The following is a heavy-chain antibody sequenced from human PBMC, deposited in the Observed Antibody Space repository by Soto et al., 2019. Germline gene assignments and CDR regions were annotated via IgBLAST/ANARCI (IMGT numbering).Heavy chain of an antibody. CDR1: GGSISSGGYS. Sequence: QLQLQESGSGLVKPSQTLSLTCAVSGGSISSGGYSWSWIRQPPGKGLEWIGYIYHSGSTYYNPSLKSRVTISVDRSKNQFSLKLSSVTAADTAVYYCARGGGTGTVEYAFDIWGQGTMVTVSS. V-gene: IGHV4-30-2*01. CDR2: IYHSGST. J-gene: IGHJ3*02. D-gene: IGHD1-7*01. CDR3: ARGGGTGTVEYAFDI.